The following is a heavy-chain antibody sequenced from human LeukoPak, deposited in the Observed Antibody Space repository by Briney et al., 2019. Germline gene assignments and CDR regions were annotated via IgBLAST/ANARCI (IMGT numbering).Heavy chain of an antibody. CDR2: ITSSGGST. CDR1: GYTFTNYY. CDR3: ARGGTPRGYFDY. V-gene: IGHV1-46*01. Sequence: GASVKVSCKASGYTFTNYYIHWVRQAPGQGLEWMGIITSSGGSTSYAQKFQGRVTMTRDTSTSTVYMELSSLRSEDTAVYSCARGGTPRGYFDYWGQGTLVTVSS. D-gene: IGHD1-7*01. J-gene: IGHJ4*02.